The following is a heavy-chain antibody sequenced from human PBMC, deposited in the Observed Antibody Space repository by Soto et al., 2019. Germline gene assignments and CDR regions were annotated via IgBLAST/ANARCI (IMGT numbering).Heavy chain of an antibody. CDR1: GVSISSYH. V-gene: IGHV4-59*01. D-gene: IGHD1-26*01. Sequence: PSETLSLTCTVSGVSISSYHWSWIRHSPGKGLEWIGYVFYTGSTKYNPALKRRVTISVDTSKNQFSLKLSSVSAADTGLYYCARSYSGTFYGYDTWGQGIPVTVSS. CDR2: VFYTGST. CDR3: ARSYSGTFYGYDT. J-gene: IGHJ5*02.